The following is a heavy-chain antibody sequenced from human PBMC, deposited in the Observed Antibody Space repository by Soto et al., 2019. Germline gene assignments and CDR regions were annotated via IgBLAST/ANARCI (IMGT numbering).Heavy chain of an antibody. CDR2: ISGTGGNT. D-gene: IGHD2-8*01. CDR3: AKVRIDHYNGFDA. CDR1: GFRFSRSA. V-gene: IGHV3-23*01. Sequence: GLLRLSCVASGFRFSRSAMRSIRQPPGGGLDWVSAISGTGGNTYFADSVEGRFVISRDNSKNTPYLQMNSLRAEDTAVYYGAKVRIDHYNGFDAWGPFTTGTVSS. J-gene: IGHJ6*02.